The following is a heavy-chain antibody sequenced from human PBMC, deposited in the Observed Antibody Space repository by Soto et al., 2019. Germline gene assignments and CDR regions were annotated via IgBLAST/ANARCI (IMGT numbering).Heavy chain of an antibody. CDR3: AKDGRDYYDSSGHYLDY. CDR1: GFTFSSYA. Sequence: PGGSLRLSCAASGFTFSSYAMSWVRQAPGKGLEWVSAISGSGGSTYYADSVKGRFTISRDNSKNTLYLQMNSLRAEDTAVYYCAKDGRDYYDSSGHYLDYWGQGTLVTVSS. V-gene: IGHV3-23*01. J-gene: IGHJ4*02. CDR2: ISGSGGST. D-gene: IGHD3-22*01.